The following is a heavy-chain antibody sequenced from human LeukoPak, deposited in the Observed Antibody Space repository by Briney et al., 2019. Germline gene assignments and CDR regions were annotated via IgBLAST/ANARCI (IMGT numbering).Heavy chain of an antibody. D-gene: IGHD5-18*01. V-gene: IGHV5-51*01. CDR3: ARHYTAMTQFDY. CDR1: GYRFTVYW. Sequence: GESLKISCKASGYRFTVYWIAGGRQMPGKGLEWMGSIYSGDAEARYSPSSQGQVTMSVDKSSSTAYLQWGSLKASDTATYYCARHYTAMTQFDYWGQGTLVTVSS. J-gene: IGHJ4*02. CDR2: IYSGDAEA.